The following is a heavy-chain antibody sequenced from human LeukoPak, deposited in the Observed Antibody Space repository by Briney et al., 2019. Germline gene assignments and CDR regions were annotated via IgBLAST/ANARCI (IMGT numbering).Heavy chain of an antibody. J-gene: IGHJ4*02. CDR1: GFTFSSYG. Sequence: PGRSLRLSCAASGFTFSSYGMHWVRQAPGKALEWVSFIWYDGSNKYYADSVKGRFTISRNNSKNTLYLQMNSQRAEDTAVYYCARVLVVSGWTNIDYWGQGTLVTVSS. D-gene: IGHD6-19*01. CDR2: IWYDGSNK. CDR3: ARVLVVSGWTNIDY. V-gene: IGHV3-33*01.